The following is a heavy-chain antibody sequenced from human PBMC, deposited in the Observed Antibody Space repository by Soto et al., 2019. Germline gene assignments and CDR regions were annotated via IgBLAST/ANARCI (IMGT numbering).Heavy chain of an antibody. CDR3: AHYDSSAYYTIYYFDR. Sequence: GSGPTLVNPTETLTLTCTFSGFSLSTSGVGVGWIRQPAGKALEWLALIYWNDDTRYSPSLKRRLTITKDTSKNQVVLTMTKMDPVDTATYYCAHYDSSAYYTIYYFDRWGQGTLVTVSS. V-gene: IGHV2-5*01. D-gene: IGHD3-22*01. J-gene: IGHJ4*02. CDR1: GFSLSTSGVG. CDR2: IYWNDDT.